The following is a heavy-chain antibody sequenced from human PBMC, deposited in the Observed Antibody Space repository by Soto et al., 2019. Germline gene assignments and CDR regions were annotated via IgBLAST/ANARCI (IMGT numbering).Heavy chain of an antibody. CDR3: AKRRGAGGHFDY. Sequence: DVRLLESGGGLVQPEGSLRLSCAASGVTFSSYAMVWVRQGPGKGLEWVAVVSIGGSTHYADSVRGRFTISRDNSKNTLSLQLNSLTAEDPAVYFCAKRRGAGGHFDYWGQGALVTVSS. V-gene: IGHV3-23*01. D-gene: IGHD1-26*01. CDR2: VSIGGST. CDR1: GVTFSSYA. J-gene: IGHJ4*02.